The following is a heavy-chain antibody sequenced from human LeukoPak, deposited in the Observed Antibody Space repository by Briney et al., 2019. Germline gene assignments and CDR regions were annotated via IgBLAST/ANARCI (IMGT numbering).Heavy chain of an antibody. J-gene: IGHJ4*02. D-gene: IGHD3-10*01. CDR2: IYSGGST. CDR3: ARGHHYDSGSSFDY. Sequence: GGSLRLSCAASGFTVSGKYMTWVRQAPGKGLEWVSIIYSGGSTYYADSVKGRFTISRDNSKNTLYLQMNSLRAEDTAVYYCARGHHYDSGSSFDYWGQGTLVTVSS. V-gene: IGHV3-53*01. CDR1: GFTVSGKY.